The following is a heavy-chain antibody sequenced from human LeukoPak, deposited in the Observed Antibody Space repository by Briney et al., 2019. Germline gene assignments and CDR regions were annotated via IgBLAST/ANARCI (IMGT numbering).Heavy chain of an antibody. CDR2: IYYSGNT. J-gene: IGHJ4*02. D-gene: IGHD5-24*01. Sequence: SETLSLTCTVSGGSITSYYWSWIRQPPGKGLEWIGYIYYSGNTNYNPSLKSRGTISVDTSKSQFSLKLSSVTAADTAVYYCAREDGSTSSFDYWGQGTLVTVSS. CDR3: AREDGSTSSFDY. CDR1: GGSITSYY. V-gene: IGHV4-59*01.